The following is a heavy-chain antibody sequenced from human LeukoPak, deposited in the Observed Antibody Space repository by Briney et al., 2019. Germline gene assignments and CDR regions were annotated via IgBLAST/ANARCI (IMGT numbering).Heavy chain of an antibody. CDR3: ARVGLGYCSGGSCYYFDY. J-gene: IGHJ4*02. CDR2: ISAYNGNT. D-gene: IGHD2-15*01. Sequence: ASVKVSCKASGYTFTSYGISWVRQAPGQGLEWMGWISAYNGNTNYAQKLQGRVTMTTDTSTGTAYMELRSLRSDDTAVYYCARVGLGYCSGGSCYYFDYWGQGTLVTVSS. CDR1: GYTFTSYG. V-gene: IGHV1-18*01.